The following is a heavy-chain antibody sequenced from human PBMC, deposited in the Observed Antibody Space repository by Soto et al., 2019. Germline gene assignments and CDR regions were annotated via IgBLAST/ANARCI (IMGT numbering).Heavy chain of an antibody. CDR2: IIPMFGTA. V-gene: IGHV1-69*13. D-gene: IGHD3-10*01. J-gene: IGHJ2*01. CDR3: ARVWSYWYFDL. CDR1: GGTLSSLA. Sequence: SVKVSCKDSGGTLSSLAISWVRQAPGQGLEWMGIIIPMFGTANYAQKFQDRVTITADESTSTAYMELSSLRSEDTAVYYCARVWSYWYFDLWGRGTLVTVSS.